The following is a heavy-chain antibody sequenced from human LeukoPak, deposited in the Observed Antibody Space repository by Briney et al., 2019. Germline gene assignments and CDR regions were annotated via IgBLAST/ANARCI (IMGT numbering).Heavy chain of an antibody. CDR1: GYTFSSYW. Sequence: GGSLRLSCAASGYTFSSYWTHRVRQAPGKGLVWVSRINSDGSSTSYADSVKGRFTISRDNAKNTLYLQMNSLRAEDTAVYYCARGGYSGYDGPDYWGQGTLVTVSS. V-gene: IGHV3-74*01. CDR3: ARGGYSGYDGPDY. J-gene: IGHJ4*02. CDR2: INSDGSST. D-gene: IGHD5-12*01.